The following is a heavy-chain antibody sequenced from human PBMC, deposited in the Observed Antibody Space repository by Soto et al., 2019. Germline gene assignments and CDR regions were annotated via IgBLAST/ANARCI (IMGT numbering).Heavy chain of an antibody. CDR3: AKAADYYDSSVGRTSDY. Sequence: PGGSLRLSCAASGFTFSSYAMSWVRQAPGKGLEWVSATSGSGGSTYYADSVKGRFTISRDNSKNTLYLQMNSLRAEDTAVYYCAKAADYYDSSVGRTSDYWGQGTLVTVSS. V-gene: IGHV3-23*01. D-gene: IGHD3-22*01. J-gene: IGHJ4*02. CDR2: TSGSGGST. CDR1: GFTFSSYA.